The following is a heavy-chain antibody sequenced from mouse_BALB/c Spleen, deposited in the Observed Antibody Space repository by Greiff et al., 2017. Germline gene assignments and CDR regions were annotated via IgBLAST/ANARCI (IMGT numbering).Heavy chain of an antibody. CDR2: ISYDGSN. V-gene: IGHV3-6*02. CDR1: GYSITSGYY. J-gene: IGHJ3*01. D-gene: IGHD1-1*01. CDR3: ARRGYYGSSWFAY. Sequence: EVQLQQSGPGLVKPSQSLSLTCSVTGYSITSGYYWNWIRQFPVNKLEWMGYISYDGSNNYNPSLKNRISITRDTSKNQFFLKLNSVTTEDTATYYCARRGYYGSSWFAYWGQGTLVTVSA.